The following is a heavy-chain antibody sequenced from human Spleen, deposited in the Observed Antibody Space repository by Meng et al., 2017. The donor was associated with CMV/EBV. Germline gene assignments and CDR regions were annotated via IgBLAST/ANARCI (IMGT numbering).Heavy chain of an antibody. J-gene: IGHJ4*02. D-gene: IGHD3-10*01. CDR2: ISASGGSA. CDR3: AKGPGLFRGGEYYFDY. Sequence: GGSLRLSCVASGFTFSSYAMSWVRQAPGKGLEWVSGISASGGSAYYADSVKGRFTISRDNSRNTLYLQMNSLRAEDTAVYYCAKGPGLFRGGEYYFDYWGQGTLVTVSS. CDR1: GFTFSSYA. V-gene: IGHV3-23*01.